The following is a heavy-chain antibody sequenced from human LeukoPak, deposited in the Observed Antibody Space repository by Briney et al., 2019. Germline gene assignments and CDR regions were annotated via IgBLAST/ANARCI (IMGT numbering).Heavy chain of an antibody. J-gene: IGHJ4*02. D-gene: IGHD6-13*01. CDR2: ISGSGGST. CDR1: GFTFSSYS. Sequence: GGSLRLSCAASGFTFSSYSMSWVRQAPGKGLEWVSAISGSGGSTYYADSVKGRFTISRDNSKNTLYLQMNSLRAEDTAVYYCAKDTGVVAAGASAFDYWGQGTLVTVSS. CDR3: AKDTGVVAAGASAFDY. V-gene: IGHV3-23*01.